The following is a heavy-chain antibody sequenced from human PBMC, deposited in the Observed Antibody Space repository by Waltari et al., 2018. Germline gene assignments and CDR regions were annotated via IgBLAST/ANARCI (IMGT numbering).Heavy chain of an antibody. J-gene: IGHJ3*02. CDR3: ARAGPGTYPDAFDI. V-gene: IGHV1-69*08. Sequence: QVQLVQSGAEVKKPGSSVKVSCKASGGTFSSYAISWVRPAPGQGLEWMGRSIPIFGTANDAQKCQGRVTITADKSTSTAYMELSSLRSEDTAVYYCARAGPGTYPDAFDIWGQGTMVTVSS. CDR1: GGTFSSYA. D-gene: IGHD3-16*02. CDR2: SIPIFGTA.